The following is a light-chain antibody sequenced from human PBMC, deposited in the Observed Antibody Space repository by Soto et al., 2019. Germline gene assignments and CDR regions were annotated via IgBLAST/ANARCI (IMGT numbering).Light chain of an antibody. V-gene: IGKV3-15*01. CDR1: QSVSNN. CDR3: QQYNNWPPT. J-gene: IGKJ1*01. CDR2: DAS. Sequence: EIAMTQSQATLSVSPGERATLSCRASQSVSNNLAWYQQKPGQSPRLLISDASTRATAFPARFSGSGSGTEFTLTISSLQSEDFAVYYCQQYNNWPPTFGQGTKVEIK.